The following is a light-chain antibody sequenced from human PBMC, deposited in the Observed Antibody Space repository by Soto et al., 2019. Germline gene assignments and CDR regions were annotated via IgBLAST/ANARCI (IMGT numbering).Light chain of an antibody. Sequence: VLTQSPGTLSLSPGEGATLSCRASQSVSSSYLAWYQQTPGQAPRLLIYDISSRATGIPDRFTGSGFGTDFTLTISRLEPEDFATYYCLQDFNYPWTFGQGTKVDIK. V-gene: IGKV3-20*01. J-gene: IGKJ1*01. CDR3: LQDFNYPWT. CDR1: QSVSSSY. CDR2: DIS.